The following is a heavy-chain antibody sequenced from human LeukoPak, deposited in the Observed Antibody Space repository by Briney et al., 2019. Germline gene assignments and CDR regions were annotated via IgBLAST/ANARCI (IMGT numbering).Heavy chain of an antibody. CDR3: ARDVSFYADDL. J-gene: IGHJ5*02. CDR1: GFAFSGQG. V-gene: IGHV3-33*01. Sequence: GWSLRLSWAASGFAFSGQGMHWVRQAPVKVLERGAVKWCNGVTKHYADSVKGRFTISRNNSKSTLYLQMNSLTVEDTAIYYCARDVSFYADDLWGLGTLVTVSS. D-gene: IGHD2/OR15-2a*01. CDR2: KWCNGVTK.